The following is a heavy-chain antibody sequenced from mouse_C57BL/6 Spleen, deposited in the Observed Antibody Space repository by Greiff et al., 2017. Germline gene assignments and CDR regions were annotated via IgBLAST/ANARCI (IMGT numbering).Heavy chain of an antibody. CDR1: GFNIKNTH. CDR3: ARGITTVGY. D-gene: IGHD1-1*01. J-gene: IGHJ2*01. V-gene: IGHV14-3*01. CDR2: SEPANGNN. Sequence: EVQLQQSVAELVRPGASVKLSCTASGFNIKNTHMHWVKQRSEQGLERIGRSEPANGNNKYAPKFQGKATITADTSSNTAYLQLSSLTSEDTAIYYCARGITTVGYWGQGTTLTVSS.